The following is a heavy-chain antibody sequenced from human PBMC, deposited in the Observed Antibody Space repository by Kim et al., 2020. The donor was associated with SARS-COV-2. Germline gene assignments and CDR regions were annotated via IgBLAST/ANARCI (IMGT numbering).Heavy chain of an antibody. CDR3: ARDWSYILLYSSGWYGDYYCGMDV. CDR1: GFTFSSYS. CDR2: IISSSSTI. Sequence: GGSLRLSCAASGFTFSSYSMNWVRQAPGKGLEWVSYIISSSSTIYYADSVKGRFTISRDNAKNSLYLQRNSLRDEDTAVYYCARDWSYILLYSSGWYGDYYCGMDVWRQGTTVTVS. D-gene: IGHD6-19*01. V-gene: IGHV3-48*02. J-gene: IGHJ6*02.